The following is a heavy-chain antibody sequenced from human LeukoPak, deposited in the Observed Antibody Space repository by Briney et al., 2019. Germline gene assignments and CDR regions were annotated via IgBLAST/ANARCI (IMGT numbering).Heavy chain of an antibody. CDR3: ARDAGSTRSGYYYYYMDV. V-gene: IGHV1-2*02. Sequence: ASVKVSCKASGYTFTDHYVHWVRQAPGQGLEWMGWINPNSGGTNYAQKFQGRVTMTRDTSLSTAYMELSRLRSDDTAVYYCARDAGSTRSGYYYYYMDVWGKGTTVTVSS. D-gene: IGHD2-2*01. J-gene: IGHJ6*03. CDR1: GYTFTDHY. CDR2: INPNSGGT.